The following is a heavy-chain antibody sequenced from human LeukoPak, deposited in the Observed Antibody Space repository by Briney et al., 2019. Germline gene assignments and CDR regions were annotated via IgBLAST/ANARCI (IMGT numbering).Heavy chain of an antibody. V-gene: IGHV3-49*04. CDR2: IRSKAYGGTT. J-gene: IGHJ4*02. CDR1: GFTFGDYA. Sequence: PGGSLRLSCTASGFTFGDYAMSWVRQAPGKGLEWVGFIRSKAYGGTTEYAASVKGRFTISRDDSKSIAYLQMNSLKTEDTAVYYCTRVSVSHFDYWGQGTLVTVSS. CDR3: TRVSVSHFDY. D-gene: IGHD2-8*01.